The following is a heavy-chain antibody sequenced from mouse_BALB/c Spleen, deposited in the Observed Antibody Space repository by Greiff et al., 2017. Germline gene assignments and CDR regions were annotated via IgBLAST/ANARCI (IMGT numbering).Heavy chain of an antibody. V-gene: IGHV5-9-4*01. Sequence: DVMLVESGGGLVKPGGSLKLSCAASGFTFSSYAMSWVRQSPEKRLEWVAEISSGGSYTYYPDTVTGRFTISRDNAKNTLYLEMSSLRSEDTAMYYCASYGNYAFAYWGQGTLVTVSA. CDR1: GFTFSSYA. CDR2: ISSGGSYT. J-gene: IGHJ3*01. D-gene: IGHD2-1*01. CDR3: ASYGNYAFAY.